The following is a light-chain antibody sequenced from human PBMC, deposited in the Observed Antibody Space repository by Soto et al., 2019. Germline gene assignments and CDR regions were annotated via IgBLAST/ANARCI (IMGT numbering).Light chain of an antibody. CDR3: SSYTSSSTVL. Sequence: QSVLTQPASVSGSPGQSITISCTGSSSDVGGYNYVSWYQHHPGKVPKLMIYDVSYRPSGVSDRFSGSKSGNTASLTISGLQAEDEADYYCSSYTSSSTVLFGGGTKVTVL. CDR2: DVS. V-gene: IGLV2-14*03. J-gene: IGLJ2*01. CDR1: SSDVGGYNY.